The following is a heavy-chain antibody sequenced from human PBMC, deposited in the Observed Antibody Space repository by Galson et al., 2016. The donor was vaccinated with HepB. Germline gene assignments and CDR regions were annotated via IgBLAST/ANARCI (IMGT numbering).Heavy chain of an antibody. Sequence: SLRLSCAASRFTFSRNAMHWVRQAPGKGLDWVAAISYDGRGKYYADSVKGRFTISRNNSRNMVYLEMNSLRPEDTAVYYCARDPYGDNDAFDIWGQGTMVSVSS. CDR2: ISYDGRGK. V-gene: IGHV3-30-3*01. CDR3: ARDPYGDNDAFDI. CDR1: RFTFSRNA. J-gene: IGHJ3*02. D-gene: IGHD4-17*01.